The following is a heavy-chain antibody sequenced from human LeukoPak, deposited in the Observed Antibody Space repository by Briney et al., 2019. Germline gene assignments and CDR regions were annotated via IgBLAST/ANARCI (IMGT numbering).Heavy chain of an antibody. CDR2: ISGSGGST. CDR3: ARGSVDGYFDY. D-gene: IGHD5-12*01. J-gene: IGHJ4*02. CDR1: GFTFSSYA. V-gene: IGHV3-23*01. Sequence: GGSLRLSCAASGFTFSSYAMSWVRQAPGKGLEWVSAISGSGGSTYYADSVKGRFTISRDNSKNTLYLQMNTLRAEDTAIYYCARGSVDGYFDYWGQGTLVTVSS.